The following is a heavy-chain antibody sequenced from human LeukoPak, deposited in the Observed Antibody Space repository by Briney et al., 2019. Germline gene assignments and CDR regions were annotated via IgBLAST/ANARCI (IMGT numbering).Heavy chain of an antibody. Sequence: ASVKVSRKVSGYTLTELSMHWVRQAPGKGLEWMGGFDPEDGETIYAQKFQGRVTMTEDTSTDTAYMELSSLRSEDTAVYYCATAASYCTNGVCFFLYYFDYWGQGTLVTVSS. J-gene: IGHJ4*02. V-gene: IGHV1-24*01. CDR3: ATAASYCTNGVCFFLYYFDY. CDR1: GYTLTELS. D-gene: IGHD2-8*01. CDR2: FDPEDGET.